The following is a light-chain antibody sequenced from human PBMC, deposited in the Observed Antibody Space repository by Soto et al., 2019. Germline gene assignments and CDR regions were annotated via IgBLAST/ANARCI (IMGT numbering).Light chain of an antibody. CDR3: QAHDYSLTSSV. J-gene: IGLJ3*02. CDR1: SSNLGAAYD. Sequence: SVLPLPLSVSGAPGQMATISCTGNSSNLGAAYDVHWCQQLPGTAPTLVIYGNRNRRSGVPERFSGSKSGSSASLAITGRQAEDEADDYCQAHDYSLTSSVFGGGTK. V-gene: IGLV1-40*01. CDR2: GNR.